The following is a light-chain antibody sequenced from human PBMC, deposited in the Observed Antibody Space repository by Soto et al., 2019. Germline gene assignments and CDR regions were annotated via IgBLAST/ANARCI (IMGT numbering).Light chain of an antibody. V-gene: IGKV3-11*01. J-gene: IGKJ5*01. Sequence: EIVLTQSPATLSSFPGDRVTLSCRASQTVNNFLAWYQQKPGQAPRLLIYDASNRATGIPARFSGSGSGTDFTLTISSLESEDFAIYYCQQRSNWPTFGQGTRLEIK. CDR1: QTVNNF. CDR3: QQRSNWPT. CDR2: DAS.